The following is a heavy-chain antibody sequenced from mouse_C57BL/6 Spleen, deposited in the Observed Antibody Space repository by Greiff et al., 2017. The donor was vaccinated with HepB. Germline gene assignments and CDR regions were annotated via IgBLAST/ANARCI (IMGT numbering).Heavy chain of an antibody. D-gene: IGHD1-1*01. CDR3: AGLLRYYFDY. CDR2: IYPGDGDT. Sequence: VKLQESGPELVKPGASVKISCKASGYAFSSSWMNWVKQRPGKGLEWIGRIYPGDGDTNYNGKFKGKATLTADKSSSTAYMQLSSLTSEDSAVYFCAGLLRYYFDYWGQGTTLTVSS. J-gene: IGHJ2*01. CDR1: GYAFSSSW. V-gene: IGHV1-82*01.